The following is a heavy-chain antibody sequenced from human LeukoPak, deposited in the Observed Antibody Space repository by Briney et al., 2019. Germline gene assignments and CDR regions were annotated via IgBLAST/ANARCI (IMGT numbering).Heavy chain of an antibody. Sequence: SVKVSCKASGGTFSSYAISWVRQAPGQGLEWMGGIIPIFGTANYAQKFQGRVTITADESTSTAYMELSSLRSEDAAVYYCARSGRIVGADFDYWGQGTLVTVSS. CDR2: IIPIFGTA. J-gene: IGHJ4*02. CDR3: ARSGRIVGADFDY. D-gene: IGHD1-26*01. CDR1: GGTFSSYA. V-gene: IGHV1-69*13.